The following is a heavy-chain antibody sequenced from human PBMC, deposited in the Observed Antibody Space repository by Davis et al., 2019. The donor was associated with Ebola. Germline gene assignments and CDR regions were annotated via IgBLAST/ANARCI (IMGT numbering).Heavy chain of an antibody. Sequence: GESLKISCAASGFTFSSYWMSWVRQAPGKGLEWVANIKQDGSEKYYVDSVKGRFTISRDNAKNSLYLQMNSLRAEDTAVYYCAREIAPCYFDYWGQGTLVTVSS. J-gene: IGHJ4*02. CDR3: AREIAPCYFDY. V-gene: IGHV3-7*03. CDR2: IKQDGSEK. CDR1: GFTFSSYW.